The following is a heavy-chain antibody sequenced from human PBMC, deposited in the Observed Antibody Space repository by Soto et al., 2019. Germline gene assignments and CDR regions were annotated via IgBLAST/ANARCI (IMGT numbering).Heavy chain of an antibody. Sequence: ESGGGLVQPGGSLRLSCAASGFIVSSNYVSWVRQAPGKGLEWVSAIYSGGSTYYADSVKGRVSISRDNSKNTVYLQMNSLRAEDTAVYYCARESSLLWFDPWGQGTLVTVSS. J-gene: IGHJ5*02. CDR2: IYSGGST. D-gene: IGHD2-15*01. V-gene: IGHV3-66*01. CDR3: ARESSLLWFDP. CDR1: GFIVSSNY.